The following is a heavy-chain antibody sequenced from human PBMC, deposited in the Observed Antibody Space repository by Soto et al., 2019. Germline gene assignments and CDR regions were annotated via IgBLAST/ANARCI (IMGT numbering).Heavy chain of an antibody. V-gene: IGHV3-33*01. CDR3: ARDHRPKETYSSGWCSH. Sequence: GGSLRLSCAASGFTFSSYGMHWVRQAPGKGLEWVAVIWYDGSNKYYADSVKGRFTISRDNSKNTLYLHMNSLRAEDTAVYYCARDHRPKETYSSGWCSHWGQGTLVTVSS. CDR1: GFTFSSYG. J-gene: IGHJ4*02. CDR2: IWYDGSNK. D-gene: IGHD6-19*01.